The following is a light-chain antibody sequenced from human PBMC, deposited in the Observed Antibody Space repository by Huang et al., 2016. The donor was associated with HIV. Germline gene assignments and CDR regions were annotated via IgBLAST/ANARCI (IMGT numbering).Light chain of an antibody. J-gene: IGKJ5*01. CDR2: AAS. CDR3: QQLHTYPIT. CDR1: QDINTN. Sequence: IQLTQSPSSLSASIGDRVTITCRASQDINTNLAWYQQKPGKAPKVLIYAASTLQSGVPSRFSVSASGMYFSLTINNLQPEDFATYYCQQLHTYPITFGQGTRLDI. V-gene: IGKV1-9*01.